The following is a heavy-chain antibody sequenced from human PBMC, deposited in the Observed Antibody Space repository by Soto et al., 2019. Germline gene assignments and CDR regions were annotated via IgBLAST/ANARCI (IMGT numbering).Heavy chain of an antibody. V-gene: IGHV6-1*01. D-gene: IGHD2-15*01. J-gene: IGHJ6*03. CDR2: TYYRSKWYN. Sequence: KQSQTLSLTCAISGDSVSSNSAAWNWIRQSPSRGLEWLGRTYYRSKWYNDYAVSVKSRITINPDTSKNQFSLQLNSVTPEDTAVYYCAREGETVVAASYYYYMDVWGKGTTVTVSS. CDR3: AREGETVVAASYYYYMDV. CDR1: GDSVSSNSAA.